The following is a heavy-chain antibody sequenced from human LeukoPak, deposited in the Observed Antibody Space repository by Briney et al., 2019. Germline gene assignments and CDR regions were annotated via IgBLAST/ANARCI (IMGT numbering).Heavy chain of an antibody. J-gene: IGHJ3*02. D-gene: IGHD2-21*01. Sequence: TGGSLRLSCAASGFTFSSYSMNWVRQAPGKGLEWVSSISSSSSYIYYADSVKGRFTISRDNAKNSLYLQMNSLRAEDTAVYYCARGDSTYCGGDCIGAFDIWGQGTMVTVSS. V-gene: IGHV3-21*01. CDR1: GFTFSSYS. CDR3: ARGDSTYCGGDCIGAFDI. CDR2: ISSSSSYI.